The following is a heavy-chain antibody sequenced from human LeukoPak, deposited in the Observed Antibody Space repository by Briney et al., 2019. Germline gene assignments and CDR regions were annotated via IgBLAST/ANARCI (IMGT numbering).Heavy chain of an antibody. Sequence: SETLSLTCTVSGGSISSGGYYWSWIRQHPGKGLEWIGYIYYSGSTYYNPSLKSRVTISVDTFKNQFSLKLSSVTAADTAVYYCARDHAAGYSSGWYIVWGQGTLVTVSS. V-gene: IGHV4-31*03. J-gene: IGHJ4*02. CDR1: GGSISSGGYY. CDR2: IYYSGST. CDR3: ARDHAAGYSSGWYIV. D-gene: IGHD6-19*01.